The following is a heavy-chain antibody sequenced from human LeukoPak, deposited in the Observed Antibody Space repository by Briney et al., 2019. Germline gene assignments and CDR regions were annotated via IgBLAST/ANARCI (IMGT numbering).Heavy chain of an antibody. D-gene: IGHD6-13*01. V-gene: IGHV4-59*01. CDR1: GGSISSYY. Sequence: SETLSLTCTVSGGSISSYYWSWIRQPPGKGLEWIGYIYYSGSTNYNPSLKSRVTISVDTSKNQFSLKLSSVTAADTAVYYCARVNGGAAAGFDYWGQGTTVTVSS. J-gene: IGHJ4*03. CDR2: IYYSGST. CDR3: ARVNGGAAAGFDY.